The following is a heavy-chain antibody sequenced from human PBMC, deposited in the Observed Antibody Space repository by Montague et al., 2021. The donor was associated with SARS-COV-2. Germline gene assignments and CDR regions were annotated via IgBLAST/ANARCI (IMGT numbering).Heavy chain of an antibody. CDR2: LYTSGST. J-gene: IGHJ3*02. CDR1: GGSISSYY. V-gene: IGHV4-4*07. D-gene: IGHD3-22*01. Sequence: SETLSLTCTVSGGSISSYYWSWIRQPAGKGLEWIGRLYTSGSTNYNPSLKSRVTISVDTSKNQFSLKLSSVTAADTAVYYCARERGPYYFDSSGYHNAFVIWGQGTMATVSS. CDR3: ARERGPYYFDSSGYHNAFVI.